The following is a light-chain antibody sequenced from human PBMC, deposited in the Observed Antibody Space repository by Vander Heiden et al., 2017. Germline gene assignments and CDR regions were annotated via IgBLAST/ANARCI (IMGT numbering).Light chain of an antibody. CDR2: EDY. J-gene: IGLJ2*01. Sequence: SSELTQPPSVSVFPGQPARITCSGDQLGDDYACWSQQKPGQSPVLVIYEDYKRPTEIPVRCSGSKSGKTSNLTVGGTQAKDDDDYNCQAWDSTKVVFGGGTKLTGL. CDR1: QLGDDY. V-gene: IGLV3-1*01. CDR3: QAWDSTKVV.